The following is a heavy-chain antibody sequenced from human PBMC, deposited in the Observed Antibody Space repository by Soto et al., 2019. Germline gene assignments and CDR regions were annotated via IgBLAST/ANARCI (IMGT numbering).Heavy chain of an antibody. CDR1: GGSISSYY. D-gene: IGHD4-17*01. CDR2: IYYSGST. Sequence: KASETLSLTCTVSGGSISSYYWSWIRQPPGKGLEWIGYIYYSGSTNYNPSLKSRVTISVDTSKNQFSLKLSSVTAADTAVYYCARFTVTTRARQGYFDYWGQGTLVTVSS. CDR3: ARFTVTTRARQGYFDY. J-gene: IGHJ4*02. V-gene: IGHV4-59*01.